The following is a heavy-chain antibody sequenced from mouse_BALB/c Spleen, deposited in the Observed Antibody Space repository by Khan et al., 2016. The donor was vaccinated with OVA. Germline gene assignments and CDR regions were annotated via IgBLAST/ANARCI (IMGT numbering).Heavy chain of an antibody. Sequence: EVELVESGGGLVQPGGSLKLSCAASGFTFSSYGMSWGRQTPDKRLVLVATINSNGGSTYYPDSVKGRFTISRDNAKNTLYLQMSSLKSEDTAMYYCAKMARTINWGQGTTLTVSS. CDR1: GFTFSSYG. CDR2: INSNGGST. CDR3: AKMARTIN. V-gene: IGHV5-6-3*01. J-gene: IGHJ2*01.